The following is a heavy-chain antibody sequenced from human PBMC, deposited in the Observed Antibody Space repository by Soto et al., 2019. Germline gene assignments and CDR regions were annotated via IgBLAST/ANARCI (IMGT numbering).Heavy chain of an antibody. J-gene: IGHJ5*02. CDR2: FDPEDGET. CDR1: GYTLTELS. Sequence: ASVKVSCKVSGYTLTELSMHWVRQAPGKGLEWMGGFDPEDGETIYAQKFQGRVTMTEDTSTDTAYMELSSLRSEDTAVYYCARDEKGSSNNWFDPWGQGTLVTVSS. V-gene: IGHV1-24*01. D-gene: IGHD6-13*01. CDR3: ARDEKGSSNNWFDP.